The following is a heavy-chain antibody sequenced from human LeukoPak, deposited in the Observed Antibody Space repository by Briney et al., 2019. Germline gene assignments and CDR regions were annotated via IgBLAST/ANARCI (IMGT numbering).Heavy chain of an antibody. V-gene: IGHV4-59*01. CDR1: GGSISSYY. CDR2: IYYSGST. CDR3: ASHYGTLWYYYYMDV. Sequence: SETLSLTCTVSGGSISSYYWSWIRQPPGKGLWWIGYIYYSGSTNYNPSLKSRVTISVDTSKNQFSLKLSSVTAADTAVYYCASHYGTLWYYYYMDVWGKGTTVTVSS. D-gene: IGHD3-10*01. J-gene: IGHJ6*03.